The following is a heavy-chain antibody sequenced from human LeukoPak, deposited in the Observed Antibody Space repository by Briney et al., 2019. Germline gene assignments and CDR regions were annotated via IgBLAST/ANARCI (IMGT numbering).Heavy chain of an antibody. J-gene: IGHJ4*02. V-gene: IGHV1-2*06. CDR1: GYTFTDYY. CDR3: ATTFDYGDFY. Sequence: GASVKVSCKASGYTFTDYYMHWVRQASGRGLEWIGRINPNTGDTNYAQKFQGRVTMTRDKSVTTAYMELSRLTSDDTAVYYCATTFDYGDFYWGQGTLVTVSS. D-gene: IGHD4-17*01. CDR2: INPNTGDT.